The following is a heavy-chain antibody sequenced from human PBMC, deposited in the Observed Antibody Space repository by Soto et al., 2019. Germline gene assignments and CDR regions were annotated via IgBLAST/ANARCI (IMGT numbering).Heavy chain of an antibody. V-gene: IGHV4-30-4*01. CDR1: GGSISSGDNY. CDR2: IYYSGST. J-gene: IGHJ5*02. D-gene: IGHD6-6*01. Sequence: QVQLQESGPGLVKPSQTLSLTCTVSGGSISSGDNYWSWIRQPPGKGLEWIGYIYYSGSTYYNPSLKSRVTISVDTSKNQFSLKLSSVTAADTAVYYCARDWGYSSSFGFGNWFDPWGQGTLVTVSS. CDR3: ARDWGYSSSFGFGNWFDP.